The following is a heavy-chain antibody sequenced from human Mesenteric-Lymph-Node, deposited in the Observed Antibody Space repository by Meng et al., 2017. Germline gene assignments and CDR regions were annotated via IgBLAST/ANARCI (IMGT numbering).Heavy chain of an antibody. Sequence: QVQLQQWGAGLLKPSQTLSLTCTVSGDSFNSPDYYWSWIRQSPGKGLEWIGYIHHSGSAYYNPSLKSRVSISVDTSKNQFSLNLNSMTAADTAVYYCASFDHIPRRNYFDYWGQGTLVTVSS. CDR1: GDSFNSPDYY. V-gene: IGHV4-30-4*01. J-gene: IGHJ4*02. CDR3: ASFDHIPRRNYFDY. D-gene: IGHD2-21*01. CDR2: IHHSGSA.